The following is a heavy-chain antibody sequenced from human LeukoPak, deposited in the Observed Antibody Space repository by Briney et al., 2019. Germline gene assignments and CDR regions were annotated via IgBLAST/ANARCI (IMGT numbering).Heavy chain of an antibody. Sequence: SETLSLTCTVSRVSISSYSWSWLRQPAGKGLEWIGRIYTSVGNTYYNPSLKSRVTISVGKSKNQFSLRLSSVTAADTAVYYCARDRSQLLSPNYYYMDVWGTGTTVTVSS. CDR1: RVSISSYS. V-gene: IGHV4-4*07. D-gene: IGHD2-2*01. CDR2: IYTSVGNT. CDR3: ARDRSQLLSPNYYYMDV. J-gene: IGHJ6*03.